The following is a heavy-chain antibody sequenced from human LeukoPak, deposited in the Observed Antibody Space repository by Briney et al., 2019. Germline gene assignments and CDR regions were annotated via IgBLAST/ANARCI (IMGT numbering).Heavy chain of an antibody. J-gene: IGHJ5*02. CDR3: ARGYYDFWSGYYKVNWFDP. V-gene: IGHV5-51*01. Sequence: GESLKISCKGSGYSFTSYWIGWVRRMPGKGLEWMGIIYPGDSDTRYSPSFQGQVTISADKSISTAYLQWSSLKASDTAMYYCARGYYDFWSGYYKVNWFDPWGQGTLVTVSS. D-gene: IGHD3-3*01. CDR2: IYPGDSDT. CDR1: GYSFTSYW.